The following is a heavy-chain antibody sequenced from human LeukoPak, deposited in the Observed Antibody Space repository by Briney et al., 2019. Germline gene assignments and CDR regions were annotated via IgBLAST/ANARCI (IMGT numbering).Heavy chain of an antibody. CDR2: FDPEEGKT. CDR3: ATFRWIAYSNWFDP. J-gene: IGHJ5*02. CDR1: GYMLSELS. V-gene: IGHV1-24*01. Sequence: ASVKVSCKVSGYMLSELSMHWVRQAPGEGLEWMGGFDPEEGKTIYAQKFRCRVIMTEDPSTDTAYMELSSLTSEDTAMYYCATFRWIAYSNWFDPWGQGTLVTVSP. D-gene: IGHD3-3*01.